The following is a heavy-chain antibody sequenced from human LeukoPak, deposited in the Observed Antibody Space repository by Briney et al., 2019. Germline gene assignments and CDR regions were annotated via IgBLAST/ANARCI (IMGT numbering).Heavy chain of an antibody. J-gene: IGHJ4*02. CDR3: ASYNWNYETFDY. D-gene: IGHD1-7*01. CDR1: GGSISSSSYY. CDR2: IYYSGST. Sequence: SETLSLTCTVSGGSISSSSYYWGWIRQPPGKGLEWIGSIYYSGSTYHNPSLKSRVTISVDTSKNQFSLKLSSVTAADTAVYYCASYNWNYETFDYWGQGTLVTVSS. V-gene: IGHV4-39*01.